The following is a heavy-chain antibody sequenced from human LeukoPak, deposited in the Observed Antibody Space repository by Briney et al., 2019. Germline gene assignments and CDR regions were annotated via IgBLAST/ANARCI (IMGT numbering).Heavy chain of an antibody. D-gene: IGHD3-22*01. CDR1: GYTFTSYA. CDR3: ARAGSLPDRRYYFDY. CDR2: INAGNGNT. J-gene: IGHJ4*02. Sequence: ASVKVSCKASGYTFTSYAMHWVRQAPGQRLEWMGWINAGNGNTKYSQEFQGRVTITRDTSASTAYMELSSLRSEDMAVYYCARAGSLPDRRYYFDYWGQGTLVTVSS. V-gene: IGHV1-3*03.